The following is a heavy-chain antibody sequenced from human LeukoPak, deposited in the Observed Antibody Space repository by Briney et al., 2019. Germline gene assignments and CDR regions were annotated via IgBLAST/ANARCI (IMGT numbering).Heavy chain of an antibody. Sequence: GGSLRLSCAASGFTFSRYWMSWVRQAPGKGLEWVANIKQDGSQKSYVDSVKGRFTSSRDNANNLLYLQMNSLRAEDTAVYYCARESFAARWDWGQGTLVTVSS. V-gene: IGHV3-7*01. J-gene: IGHJ4*02. D-gene: IGHD6-6*01. CDR1: GFTFSRYW. CDR2: IKQDGSQK. CDR3: ARESFAARWD.